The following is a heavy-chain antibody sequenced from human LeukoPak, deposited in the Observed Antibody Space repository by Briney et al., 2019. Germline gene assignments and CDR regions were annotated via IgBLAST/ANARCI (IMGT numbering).Heavy chain of an antibody. CDR1: GFIFSNYA. V-gene: IGHV3-23*01. Sequence: GGSLRLSCTASGFIFSNYAMSWVRQAPGKGLEWVSGISASGGNTYYADSVKGRFTISRDNSRNTLHVQMNSLRAEDTAVYYCANFERTVAGPYNWFDPWGQGTLVTVSS. CDR3: ANFERTVAGPYNWFDP. CDR2: ISASGGNT. J-gene: IGHJ5*02. D-gene: IGHD6-19*01.